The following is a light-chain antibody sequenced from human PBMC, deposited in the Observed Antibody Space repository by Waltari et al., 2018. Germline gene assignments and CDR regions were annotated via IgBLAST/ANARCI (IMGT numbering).Light chain of an antibody. CDR3: SSYAGSNNL. V-gene: IGLV2-8*01. Sequence: QSALTQPPSASGSPGQSVTISCTGPSSDVGGYHYVSWYQQHPGKAPKLMIYEVSKRPSGVPDRFSGSKSGNTASLTVSGLQAEDEADYYCSSYAGSNNLFGGGTKLTVL. CDR1: SSDVGGYHY. J-gene: IGLJ3*02. CDR2: EVS.